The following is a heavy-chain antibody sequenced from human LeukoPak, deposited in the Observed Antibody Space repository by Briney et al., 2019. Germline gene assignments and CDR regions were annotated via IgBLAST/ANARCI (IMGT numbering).Heavy chain of an antibody. CDR2: IHSDGTTT. CDR1: GFTFSNYW. V-gene: IGHV3-74*01. Sequence: GGSLRLSCAASGFTFSNYWMHWVRQAPGKGLVWVSRIHSDGTTTSYADSVKGRFTISRDNAMNTLYLQMNSLRAEDTAVYYCARDPKTHLTVFDYWGQGTLVTVSS. D-gene: IGHD1-14*01. J-gene: IGHJ4*02. CDR3: ARDPKTHLTVFDY.